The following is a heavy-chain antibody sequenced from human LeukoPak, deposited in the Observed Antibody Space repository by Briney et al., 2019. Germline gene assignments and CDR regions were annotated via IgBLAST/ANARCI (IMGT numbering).Heavy chain of an antibody. V-gene: IGHV4-39*07. Sequence: SETLSLTCTVSGGSISSSGSYWGWIRQPPGKGLEWIGSIFHSGSTYYNPSLKSRVTISVERPKNQFSLKVSSVTAADTAVYYCAGDYRLTQIQDWGQGTLVTVSS. CDR3: AGDYRLTQIQD. CDR2: IFHSGST. D-gene: IGHD1-26*01. J-gene: IGHJ1*01. CDR1: GGSISSSGSY.